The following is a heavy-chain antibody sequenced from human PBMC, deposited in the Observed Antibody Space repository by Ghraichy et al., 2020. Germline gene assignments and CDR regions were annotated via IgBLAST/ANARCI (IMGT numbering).Heavy chain of an antibody. CDR3: ARLFRLDSDRGRLPLHHYFDL. CDR1: GDSVTTNY. J-gene: IGHJ2*01. V-gene: IGHV4-59*02. CDR2: MTYTGHT. D-gene: IGHD3-9*01. Sequence: SETLSLTCTVSGDSVTTNYWSWIRQSPKKGLEYIAYMTYTGHTDYNPSLNSRATISLDASKNQVSLRLNSVTAADTAVYFCARLFRLDSDRGRLPLHHYFDLRGRGTLVTVTS.